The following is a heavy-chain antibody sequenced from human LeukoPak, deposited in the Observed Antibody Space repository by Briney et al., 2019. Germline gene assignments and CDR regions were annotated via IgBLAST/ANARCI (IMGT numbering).Heavy chain of an antibody. V-gene: IGHV1-24*01. J-gene: IGHJ3*02. CDR3: ATYPLVVVVPKSAFDI. Sequence: ASVKVSCKVSGGTLTGLSIHWVRQAPGKGLEWMGGCAPEEGETIYAKKFQGRVTMTEDTSSNTAYMQLSSLRSEDAAIYYCATYPLVVVVPKSAFDIWGQGTMVSVSA. CDR2: CAPEEGET. CDR1: GGTLTGLS. D-gene: IGHD2-2*01.